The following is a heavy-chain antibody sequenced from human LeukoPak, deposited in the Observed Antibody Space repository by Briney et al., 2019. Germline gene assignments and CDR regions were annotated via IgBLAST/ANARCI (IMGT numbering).Heavy chain of an antibody. CDR3: AREGIAAAGTYYFDY. D-gene: IGHD6-13*01. V-gene: IGHV1-2*04. CDR1: GYTFTGYY. Sequence: ASVKVFCKASGYTFTGYYMHWVRQAPGQGLEWMGWINPNSGGTNYAQKFQGWVTMTRDTSISTAYMELSRLRSDDTAAYYCAREGIAAAGTYYFDYWGQGTLVTVPS. CDR2: INPNSGGT. J-gene: IGHJ4*02.